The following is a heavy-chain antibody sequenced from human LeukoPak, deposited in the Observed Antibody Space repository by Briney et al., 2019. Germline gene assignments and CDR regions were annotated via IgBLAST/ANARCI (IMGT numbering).Heavy chain of an antibody. J-gene: IGHJ4*02. CDR2: INPNSGGT. CDR3: ARAFKEMATIDY. CDR1: GYTFTGYY. V-gene: IGHV1-2*02. D-gene: IGHD5-24*01. Sequence: GASVKVSRKASGYTFTGYYMHWVRQAPGQGLEWMGWINPNSGGTNYAQKFQGRVTMNRDTSISTAYMELSRLRSDDTAVYYCARAFKEMATIDYWGQGTLVTVSS.